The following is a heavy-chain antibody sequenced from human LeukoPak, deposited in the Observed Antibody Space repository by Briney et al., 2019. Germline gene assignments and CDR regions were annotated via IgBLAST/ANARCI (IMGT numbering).Heavy chain of an antibody. CDR2: ISGSGGST. Sequence: PGGSLRLSCAASGFTFNTYGMTWVRQAPGKGLEWVSAISGSGGSTYYADSVKGRFTISRDNSKNTLYLQMNSLRAEDTAVYYCASIVGDAFDIWGQGTMVTVSS. D-gene: IGHD3-22*01. V-gene: IGHV3-23*01. J-gene: IGHJ3*02. CDR3: ASIVGDAFDI. CDR1: GFTFNTYG.